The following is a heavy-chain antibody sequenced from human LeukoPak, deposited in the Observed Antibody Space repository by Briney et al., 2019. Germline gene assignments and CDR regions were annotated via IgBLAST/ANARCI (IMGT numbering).Heavy chain of an antibody. CDR2: IQYDGSNK. D-gene: IGHD3-22*01. CDR1: GFTFSSYG. J-gene: IGHJ4*02. V-gene: IGHV3-30*02. Sequence: GGSLRLSCAASGFTFSSYGMHWVRQAPGKGLEWVAFIQYDGSNKYYADSVKGRFTISRDNAKNTLYLQMNSLRAEDTAVYYCAKDPYDSSGYSHFDYWGQGTLVTVSS. CDR3: AKDPYDSSGYSHFDY.